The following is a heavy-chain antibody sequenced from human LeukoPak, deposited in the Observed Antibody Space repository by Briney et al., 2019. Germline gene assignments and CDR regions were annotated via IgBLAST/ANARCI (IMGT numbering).Heavy chain of an antibody. CDR3: ARGGQLEGYFDY. Sequence: SETLSLTCTVSGGSISSYYWSWIRQPPGKGLEWIGYIYYSGSTNYNPSLKSRVTISVDTSKNQFSLKLSSVTAADTAVYYCARGGQLEGYFDYWGQGTLVTVSS. CDR2: IYYSGST. J-gene: IGHJ4*02. V-gene: IGHV4-59*01. D-gene: IGHD6-6*01. CDR1: GGSISSYY.